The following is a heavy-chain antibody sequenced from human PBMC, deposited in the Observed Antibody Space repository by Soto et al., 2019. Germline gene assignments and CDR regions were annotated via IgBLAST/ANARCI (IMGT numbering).Heavy chain of an antibody. V-gene: IGHV4-34*01. CDR1: GGSFSGYY. Sequence: SETLSLTCAVYGGSFSGYYWSWIRQPPGKGLEWIGEINHSGSTNYNPSLKSRVTISVDTSKNQFSLKLSSVTAADTAVYYCAREPSTEYCSGGSCYGPYYYYYMDVWGKGTTVTVSS. J-gene: IGHJ6*03. D-gene: IGHD2-15*01. CDR3: AREPSTEYCSGGSCYGPYYYYYMDV. CDR2: INHSGST.